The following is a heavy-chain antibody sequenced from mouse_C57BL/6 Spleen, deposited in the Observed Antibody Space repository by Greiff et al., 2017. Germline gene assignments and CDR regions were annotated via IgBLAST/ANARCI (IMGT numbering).Heavy chain of an antibody. Sequence: VQLQQSGAELVKPGASVKISCKASGYAFSSYWMNWVQQRPGKGLEWIGQIYPGDGDTNYNGKFKGKATLTADKSSSTAYLQLSSLTSEDTAVYFCARAHYGSSYWYFDVWGTGTTVTVSS. D-gene: IGHD1-1*01. CDR2: IYPGDGDT. J-gene: IGHJ1*03. CDR3: ARAHYGSSYWYFDV. V-gene: IGHV1-80*01. CDR1: GYAFSSYW.